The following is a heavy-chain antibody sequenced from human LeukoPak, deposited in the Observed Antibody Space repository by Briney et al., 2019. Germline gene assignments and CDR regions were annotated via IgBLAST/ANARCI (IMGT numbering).Heavy chain of an antibody. V-gene: IGHV4-34*01. D-gene: IGHD3-10*01. CDR2: INHSGST. CDR3: ARGGRVNSYYYMHV. J-gene: IGHJ6*03. CDR1: GGSFSGYY. Sequence: SETLSLTCAVYGGSFSGYYWSWIRQPPGKGLEWVGEINHSGSTNYNPSLKSRVTISVDTSKNQFSLKLSSVTAADTAVYYCARGGRVNSYYYMHVWGKGTTVTVSS.